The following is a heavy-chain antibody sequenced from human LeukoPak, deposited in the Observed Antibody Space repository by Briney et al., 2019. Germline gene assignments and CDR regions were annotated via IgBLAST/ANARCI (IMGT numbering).Heavy chain of an antibody. CDR1: GGSISSGSYY. CDR2: IYTSGST. V-gene: IGHV4-61*02. Sequence: PSETLSLTCTVSGGSISSGSYYWSWIRQPAGKGLEWIGRIYTSGSTNYNPSLKSRVTISVDTSKNQFSLKLSSVTAADTAVYYCARERVVGASWFDPWGQGTLVTVSS. D-gene: IGHD1-26*01. CDR3: ARERVVGASWFDP. J-gene: IGHJ5*02.